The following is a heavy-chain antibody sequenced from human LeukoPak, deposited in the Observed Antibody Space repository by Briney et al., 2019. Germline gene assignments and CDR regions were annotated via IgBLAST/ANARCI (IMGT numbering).Heavy chain of an antibody. J-gene: IGHJ4*02. D-gene: IGHD3-22*01. CDR3: ARVDDSSGYYPYVDY. CDR1: GGSISSSSYY. V-gene: IGHV4-61*02. CDR2: IYTSGST. Sequence: SQTLSLTCTVSGGSISSSSYYWSWIRQPAGKGLEWIGRIYTSGSTNYNPSLKSRVTISVDTSKNQFSLKLSSVTAADTAVYYCARVDDSSGYYPYVDYWGQGTLVTVSS.